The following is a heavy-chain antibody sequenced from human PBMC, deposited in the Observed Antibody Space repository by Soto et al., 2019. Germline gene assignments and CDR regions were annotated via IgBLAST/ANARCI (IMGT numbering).Heavy chain of an antibody. Sequence: SETLSLTCTVSGGSISSYYWSWIRQPPGKGLEWIGYIYYSGSTNYNPSLKSRVTISVDTSKNQFSLKLSSVTAADTAVYYCARGVGVATIDYWGQGTLVTVSS. J-gene: IGHJ4*02. V-gene: IGHV4-59*01. CDR1: GGSISSYY. CDR2: IYYSGST. CDR3: ARGVGVATIDY. D-gene: IGHD5-12*01.